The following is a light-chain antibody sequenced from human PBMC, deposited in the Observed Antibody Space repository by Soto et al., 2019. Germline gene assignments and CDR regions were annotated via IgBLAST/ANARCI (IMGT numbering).Light chain of an antibody. Sequence: SALTQPASVSGSPGQSITISCTTTSSYIGAYNYVSWYQQHTGKAPKLIIYDVTSRPSGVSNRFSGSKSGNTASLTISGLQAEDEADYFCSSHTFGSIVVFGGGTQLTVL. V-gene: IGLV2-14*03. CDR3: SSHTFGSIVV. CDR2: DVT. J-gene: IGLJ2*01. CDR1: SSYIGAYNY.